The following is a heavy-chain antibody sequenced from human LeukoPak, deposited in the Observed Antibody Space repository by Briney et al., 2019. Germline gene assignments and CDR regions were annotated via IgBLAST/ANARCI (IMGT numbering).Heavy chain of an antibody. V-gene: IGHV3-48*03. Sequence: GGSLRLSCAASGFTFSSFEMNWVRQAPGKGLEWVSYISTSGVTIFYADSVKGRFTISRDNAKNSLYLQMNSLRAEDTAVYYCAELGITMIGGVWGKGTTVTISS. D-gene: IGHD3-10*02. CDR1: GFTFSSFE. CDR2: ISTSGVTI. J-gene: IGHJ6*04. CDR3: AELGITMIGGV.